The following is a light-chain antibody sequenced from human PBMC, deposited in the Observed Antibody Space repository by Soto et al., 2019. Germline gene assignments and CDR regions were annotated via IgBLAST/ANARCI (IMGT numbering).Light chain of an antibody. CDR3: QQYNNWSPGT. J-gene: IGKJ2*01. V-gene: IGKV3-15*01. CDR1: QSVSSN. Sequence: EIVMTQSPATLSVSPGERATLSCRASQSVSSNLAWYQQKPGQAPRLLIYGASTRATGIPARFSGSGSGTAFTLTISSLQYEDDAVYYCQQYNNWSPGTFGQGTKLEIK. CDR2: GAS.